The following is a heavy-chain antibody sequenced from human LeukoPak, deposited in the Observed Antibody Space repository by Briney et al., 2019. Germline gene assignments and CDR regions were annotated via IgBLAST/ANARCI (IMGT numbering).Heavy chain of an antibody. CDR3: ARVPPRGNDVTVGRYSYMVV. Sequence: GGSLRLSCAASGITFRSSTMTWVRKAPGKGLKWVSYISGTTLLTIYYADSVNCRFTISRNPSKHSVYLEMNCMRAEDTAGYYRARVPPRGNDVTVGRYSYMVVWGKGTTVTVSS. D-gene: IGHD4-23*01. J-gene: IGHJ6*03. CDR1: GITFRSST. CDR2: ISGTTLLTI. V-gene: IGHV3-48*01.